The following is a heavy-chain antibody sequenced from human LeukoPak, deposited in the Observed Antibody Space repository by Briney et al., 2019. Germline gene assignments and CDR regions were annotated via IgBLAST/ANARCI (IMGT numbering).Heavy chain of an antibody. CDR2: ISSSSSYI. J-gene: IGHJ4*02. V-gene: IGHV3-21*01. Sequence: GGSLRLSCAASGFTLSSYSMNWVRQAPGKGLEWVSSISSSSSYIYYADSVKGRFTISRDNAKNSLYLQMNSLRAEDTAVYYCARDNYDSSGYYFDWGQGTLVTVSS. CDR3: ARDNYDSSGYYFD. D-gene: IGHD3-22*01. CDR1: GFTLSSYS.